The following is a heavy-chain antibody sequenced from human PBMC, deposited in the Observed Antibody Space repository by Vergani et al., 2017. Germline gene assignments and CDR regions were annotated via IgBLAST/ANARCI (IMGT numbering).Heavy chain of an antibody. CDR2: ISYDGSNK. CDR1: GFTFSSYG. J-gene: IGHJ2*01. Sequence: QVQLVESGGGVVQPGRSLRLSCAASGFTFSSYGMHWVRQAPGKGLEWVAVISYDGSNKYYADSVKGRFTISRDNSKNKLYLQMNSLRAEDTAVYYCAKDRRLHWYFDLWGRGTLVTVSS. V-gene: IGHV3-30*18. CDR3: AKDRRLHWYFDL.